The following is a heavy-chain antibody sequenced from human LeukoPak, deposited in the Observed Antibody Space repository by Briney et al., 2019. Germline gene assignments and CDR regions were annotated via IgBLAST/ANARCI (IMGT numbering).Heavy chain of an antibody. J-gene: IGHJ6*02. CDR1: GFTFSSYS. V-gene: IGHV3-21*01. CDR2: ISSSSSYI. D-gene: IGHD6-13*01. CDR3: ARDGSGIAAAGLYYYYGMDV. Sequence: GGSLRLSCAASGFTFSSYSMNWVRQAPGKGLEWVSSISSSSSYIYYADSVKGRFAISRDNAKNSLYLQMNSLRAEDTAVYYCARDGSGIAAAGLYYYYGMDVWGQGTTVTVSS.